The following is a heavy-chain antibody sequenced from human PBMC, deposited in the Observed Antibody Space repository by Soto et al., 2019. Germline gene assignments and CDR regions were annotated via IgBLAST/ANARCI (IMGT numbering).Heavy chain of an antibody. J-gene: IGHJ6*03. CDR1: GFTFSSYS. V-gene: IGHV3-48*01. CDR2: ISSSSSTI. Sequence: PGGSLRLSCAASGFTFSSYSMNWVRQAPGKGLEWVSYISSSSSTIYYADSVTGRFTISRDNAKNSLYLQMNSLRAEDTAVYYCARSHGNMDVWGKGTTVTVSS. CDR3: ARSHGNMDV.